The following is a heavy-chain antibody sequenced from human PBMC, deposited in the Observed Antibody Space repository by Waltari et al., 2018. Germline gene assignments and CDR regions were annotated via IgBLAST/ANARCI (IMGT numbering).Heavy chain of an antibody. J-gene: IGHJ4*02. D-gene: IGHD5-12*01. CDR3: ASTAEVVATAYFDY. V-gene: IGHV4-38-2*01. CDR1: GYSISSGYY. Sequence: QVQLQESGPGLVKPSETLSLTCAVSGYSISSGYYWGWIRQPPGKGLEWIGSIYHSGITYYNPSLKSRVTISVDTSKNQFSLKLSSVTASDAAVYYCASTAEVVATAYFDYWGQGTLVTVSS. CDR2: IYHSGIT.